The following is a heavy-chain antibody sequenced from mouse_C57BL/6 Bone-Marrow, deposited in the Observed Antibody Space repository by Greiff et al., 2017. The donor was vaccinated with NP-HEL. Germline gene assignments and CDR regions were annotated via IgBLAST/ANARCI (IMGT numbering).Heavy chain of an antibody. J-gene: IGHJ4*01. Sequence: EVQLQQSGPELVKPGASVKIPCKASGYTFTDYNMDWVKQSHGKSLEWIGDINPNNGGTIYNQKFKGKATLTVDKSSSTAYMERRSLTSEDTAVYYCARPDGHPYYAMDYWGQGTSVTVSS. D-gene: IGHD1-2*01. CDR3: ARPDGHPYYAMDY. CDR2: INPNNGGT. V-gene: IGHV1-18*01. CDR1: GYTFTDYN.